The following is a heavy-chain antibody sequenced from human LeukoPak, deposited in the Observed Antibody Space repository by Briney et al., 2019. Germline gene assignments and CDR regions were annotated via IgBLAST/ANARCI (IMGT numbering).Heavy chain of an antibody. V-gene: IGHV3-53*05. CDR1: GFTVSSNY. J-gene: IGHJ4*02. Sequence: GGSLRLSCAASGFTVSSNYMSWVRQAPGKGLEWVSVIYSGGSTYYADSLKGRFTISRDNSKNTLYLQINSLRPEDTAVYYCAKDQSQWGQGTLVIVSS. CDR2: IYSGGST. CDR3: AKDQSQ.